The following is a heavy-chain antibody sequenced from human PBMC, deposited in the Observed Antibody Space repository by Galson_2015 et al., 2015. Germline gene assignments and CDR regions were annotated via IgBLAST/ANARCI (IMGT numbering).Heavy chain of an antibody. CDR3: AREGGVLLVPFSPHIYYHGMDV. CDR2: ISYDGSRK. D-gene: IGHD2-2*01. J-gene: IGHJ6*02. V-gene: IGHV3-30-3*01. CDR1: GFTFSNYA. Sequence: SLRLSCAASGFTFSNYAMHWVRQAPGKGLEWVAVISYDGSRKYYADSVKGRFTISRDNSKNTVYLQMNSLRAEDTAVYYCAREGGVLLVPFSPHIYYHGMDVWGQGTTVTVSS.